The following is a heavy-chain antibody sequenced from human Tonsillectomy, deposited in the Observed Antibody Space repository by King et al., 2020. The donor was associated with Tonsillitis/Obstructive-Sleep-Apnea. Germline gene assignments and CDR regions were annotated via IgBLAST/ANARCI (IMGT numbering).Heavy chain of an antibody. V-gene: IGHV3-64D*06. CDR1: GITINTFA. J-gene: IGHJ1*01. CDR3: LLAPL. Sequence: VQLVESGGDLVQPGGSLRLSCSASGITINTFAMHWVRQTPERGLEYISAIRTNGNNTDYADSVKGRFTISRDISKNTLYLEMSSLRIEDTAVYYCLLAPLWGQGTLVTVPS. CDR2: IRTNGNNT.